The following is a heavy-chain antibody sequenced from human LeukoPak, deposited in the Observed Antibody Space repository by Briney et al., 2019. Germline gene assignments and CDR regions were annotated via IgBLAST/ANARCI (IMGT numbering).Heavy chain of an antibody. D-gene: IGHD1-14*01. CDR1: GFTFSTYA. CDR3: AKDSSSNRPLGYGMDV. V-gene: IGHV3-23*01. CDR2: ISGKNGNT. J-gene: IGHJ6*02. Sequence: GGSLRLSCAASGFTFSTYAMIWVRQAPGKGLDWVSSISGKNGNTYYADSVKGRFTISRDNSKNTLYLQMNSLRAEDTAVYYCAKDSSSNRPLGYGMDVWGQGTTVTVSS.